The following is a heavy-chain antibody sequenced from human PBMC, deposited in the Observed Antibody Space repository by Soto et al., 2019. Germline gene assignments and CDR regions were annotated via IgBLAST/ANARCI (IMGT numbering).Heavy chain of an antibody. Sequence: GGSLRLSCAASGFTFSSYGMHWVRQAPGKGLEWLSVISGYGSRTYYADSVKGRLTISRDNSNNTLYLHMTSLRAEDTAVYYCAKDVGCTTTVCQKYYFDYWGPGTLVTVSS. CDR2: ISGYGSRT. J-gene: IGHJ4*02. D-gene: IGHD2-2*01. V-gene: IGHV3-23*01. CDR3: AKDVGCTTTVCQKYYFDY. CDR1: GFTFSSYG.